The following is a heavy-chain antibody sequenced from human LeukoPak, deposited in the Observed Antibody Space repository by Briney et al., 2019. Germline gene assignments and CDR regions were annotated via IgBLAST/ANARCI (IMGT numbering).Heavy chain of an antibody. CDR3: ARSPSGGGKDAFDI. CDR2: INQSGST. D-gene: IGHD2-2*01. Sequence: PSETLSLTCAVYGGSFSGYYWSWIRQTPGKGLEWIGEINQSGSTNYNPSLKSRVTISVDTSKSQFSLRLSSVTAADTAVYYCARSPSGGGKDAFDIWGQGTMVSVSS. CDR1: GGSFSGYY. J-gene: IGHJ3*02. V-gene: IGHV4-34*01.